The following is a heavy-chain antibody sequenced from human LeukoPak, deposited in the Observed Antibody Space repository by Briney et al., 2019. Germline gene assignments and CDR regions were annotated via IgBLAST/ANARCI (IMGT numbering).Heavy chain of an antibody. CDR3: ATEYYGAYNY. D-gene: IGHD4-17*01. CDR1: GFSFTNAW. J-gene: IGHJ4*02. CDR2: IKSRTDGGTT. V-gene: IGHV3-15*01. Sequence: GGSLRLSCAASGFSFTNAWMSWVRQAPRKGLEWVGHIKSRTDGGTTDYAAPVKDRFSISRDDSTDTLYLQMNSLKTEDIAVYYCATEYYGAYNYWGQGTLVTVSS.